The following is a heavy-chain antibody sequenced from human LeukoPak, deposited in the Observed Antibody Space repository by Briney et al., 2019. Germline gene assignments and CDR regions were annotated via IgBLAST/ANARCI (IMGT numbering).Heavy chain of an antibody. CDR3: ARTRGYIAS. V-gene: IGHV3-11*01. D-gene: IGHD5-12*01. Sequence: GGSLRLSCVASGFTFIDYYMSWIRQVPGKGLEWISYISNTGQTIYYADSVKGRFTISRDNSKNSLYLQMNSLRAEDTAVYYCARTRGYIASWGQGTLVTVSS. CDR2: ISNTGQTI. J-gene: IGHJ4*02. CDR1: GFTFIDYY.